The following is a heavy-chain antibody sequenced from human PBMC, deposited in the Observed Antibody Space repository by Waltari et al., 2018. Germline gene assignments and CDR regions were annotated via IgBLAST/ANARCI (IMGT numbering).Heavy chain of an antibody. D-gene: IGHD3-9*01. CDR2: INHSGNT. Sequence: QVHLQQWGAGLLKPSETLSLPCGVYSGSLTGYHWNWVRPAPGKGLEWIGDINHSGNTDYNPSLESRVTISADTSKNQFSLHLTSVTAADTAVYYCARGHPFTIVSPRYYYYYYMDVWDKGTAVTVSS. V-gene: IGHV4-34*01. CDR3: ARGHPFTIVSPRYYYYYYMDV. J-gene: IGHJ6*03. CDR1: SGSLTGYH.